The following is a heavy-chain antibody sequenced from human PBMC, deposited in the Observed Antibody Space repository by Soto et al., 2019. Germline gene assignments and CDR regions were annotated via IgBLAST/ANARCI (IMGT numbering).Heavy chain of an antibody. D-gene: IGHD5-12*01. Sequence: EVQLLESGGGLVQPGGSLRLSCVASGFTFSSYAMTWVRQAPGKGLEWVSSITGSGGSTYSADSVKGRFTISRDNSENTLFLQMNNLRDEDTAIYYCAHRLGGYTWNDGYFDFWGQGILVTVSS. CDR1: GFTFSSYA. J-gene: IGHJ4*02. V-gene: IGHV3-23*01. CDR2: ITGSGGST. CDR3: AHRLGGYTWNDGYFDF.